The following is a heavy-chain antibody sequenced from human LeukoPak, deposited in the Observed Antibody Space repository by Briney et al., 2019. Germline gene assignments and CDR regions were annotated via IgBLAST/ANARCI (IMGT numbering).Heavy chain of an antibody. CDR2: IWYDGSNK. CDR3: ARELSPVVKYYFEY. CDR1: GFTVSSYY. Sequence: PGGSLRLSCAASGFTVSSYYMTWVRQAPGKGLEWVAVIWYDGSNKYYADSVKGRFTISRDNSKNTLYLQMNSLRAEDTALYYCARELSPVVKYYFEYWGQGTLVTVSP. V-gene: IGHV3-33*08. D-gene: IGHD3-22*01. J-gene: IGHJ4*02.